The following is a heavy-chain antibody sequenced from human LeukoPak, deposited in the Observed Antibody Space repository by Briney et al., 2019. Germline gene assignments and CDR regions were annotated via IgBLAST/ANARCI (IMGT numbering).Heavy chain of an antibody. CDR2: SGDSGSST. CDR1: ESTFSNCA. D-gene: IGHD2-8*02. J-gene: IGHJ3*02. Sequence: PGGPLRLSYPAPESTFSNCAMSWARQSPGRGLEWSSDSGDSGSSTYYTDSVKGRFTISRDNSKNTLHLQMDSLRAEDTAVYYCTKSTGMGAFDIWGQGTMVTVSS. V-gene: IGHV3-23*01. CDR3: TKSTGMGAFDI.